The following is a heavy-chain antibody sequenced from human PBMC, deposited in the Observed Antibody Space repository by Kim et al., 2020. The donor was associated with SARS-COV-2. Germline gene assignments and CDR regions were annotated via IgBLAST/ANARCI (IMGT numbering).Heavy chain of an antibody. J-gene: IGHJ4*02. V-gene: IGHV4-4*07. D-gene: IGHD2-21*01. Sequence: GSTNYNPSLQSRVTMSVEPSKNQFSLKLSSVTAADTAVYYCARGEGISDYWGQGTLVTVSS. CDR2: GST. CDR3: ARGEGISDY.